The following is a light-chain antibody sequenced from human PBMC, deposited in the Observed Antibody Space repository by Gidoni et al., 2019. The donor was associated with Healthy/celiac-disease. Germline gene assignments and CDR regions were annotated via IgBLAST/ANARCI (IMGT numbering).Light chain of an antibody. CDR3: SSYSSSSPWV. CDR1: SSDVGGYNY. Sequence: QSALTHPASVSGSPGQAITMSCTGTSSDVGGYNYVSWYQQHPGNAPKLMIYDVSNRPSGVSNRFSGSKSGNTASLTISGLQAEVEADYYCSSYSSSSPWVFGGGTKLPVL. V-gene: IGLV2-14*01. CDR2: DVS. J-gene: IGLJ3*02.